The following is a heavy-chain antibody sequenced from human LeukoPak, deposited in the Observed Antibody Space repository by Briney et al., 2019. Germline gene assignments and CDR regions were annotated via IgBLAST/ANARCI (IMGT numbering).Heavy chain of an antibody. V-gene: IGHV1-2*02. CDR3: ARVIAAASTRLDY. J-gene: IGHJ4*02. CDR1: GYTFTDYY. Sequence: ASVEASCKASGYTFTDYYMHWVRQAPGQGLEWMGWINPNSGGTNYAQNFQGRVTMTRDTSISTAYMELSRLRSDDTAMYYCARVIAAASTRLDYWGQGTLVTVSS. CDR2: INPNSGGT. D-gene: IGHD6-13*01.